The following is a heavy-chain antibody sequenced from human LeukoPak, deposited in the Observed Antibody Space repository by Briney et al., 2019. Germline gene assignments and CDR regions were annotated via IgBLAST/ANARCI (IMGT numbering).Heavy chain of an antibody. J-gene: IGHJ4*02. CDR3: ARLQWLAFDY. D-gene: IGHD6-19*01. CDR1: GFIFSSYS. CDR2: ISSSSSYI. Sequence: GGSLRLSCAASGFIFSSYSMNWVRQAPGKGLELVSSISSSSSYIYYADSVKGRFTISRDNAKNSLYLQMNSLTAEDTAVYYCARLQWLAFDYWGQGTLVTVSS. V-gene: IGHV3-21*01.